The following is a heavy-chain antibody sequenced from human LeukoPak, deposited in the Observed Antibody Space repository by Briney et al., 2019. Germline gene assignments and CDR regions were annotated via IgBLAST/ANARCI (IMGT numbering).Heavy chain of an antibody. CDR1: EFTLSSYG. J-gene: IGHJ4*02. CDR3: AKDRYSSASLLANNPFDY. Sequence: GGSLRLSCAASEFTLSSYGMHWVRQAPGKGLEWVAFIRYDGSDKYYADSVKGRFTISRDNSKNTLYLHMNSLTTVDTAVYYCAKDRYSSASLLANNPFDYWGQGTLVTVSS. V-gene: IGHV3-30*02. D-gene: IGHD6-25*01. CDR2: IRYDGSDK.